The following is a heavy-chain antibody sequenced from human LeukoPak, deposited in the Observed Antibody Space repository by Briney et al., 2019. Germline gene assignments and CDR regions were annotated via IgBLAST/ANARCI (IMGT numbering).Heavy chain of an antibody. CDR1: DGSTTCYC. CDR2: VYYTGRT. J-gene: IGHJ1*01. Sequence: SETLSVTCSVSDGSTTCYCWSWIRQPPGKGVECIAYVYYTGRTLYNPSLESRVTISVDTSKTQFSLTVTTVTAADTAVYYCASCYDSSGYCYFQHWGQGTLVTVSS. CDR3: ASCYDSSGYCYFQH. V-gene: IGHV4-59*12. D-gene: IGHD3-22*01.